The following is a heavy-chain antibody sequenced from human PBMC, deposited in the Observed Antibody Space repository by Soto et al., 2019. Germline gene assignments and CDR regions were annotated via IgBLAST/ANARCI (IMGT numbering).Heavy chain of an antibody. D-gene: IGHD3-3*01. CDR2: ISYDSDTI. CDR3: ARLYYDYV. V-gene: IGHV3-48*02. J-gene: IGHJ6*02. Sequence: PGGSLRLSCAGSGFTFGTYSMNWVRQAAGKGLEWIAYISYDSDTIQYADSVKGRFTISRDTAKNSLYLQMNSLRDEDTAVYYCARLYYDYVWGQGTTVTVSS. CDR1: GFTFGTYS.